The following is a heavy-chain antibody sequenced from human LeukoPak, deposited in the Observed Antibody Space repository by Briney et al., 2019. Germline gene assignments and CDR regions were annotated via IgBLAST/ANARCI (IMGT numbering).Heavy chain of an antibody. D-gene: IGHD2-2*01. V-gene: IGHV4-61*01. CDR1: GGSVSNNNFY. Sequence: PSETLSLTCIVSGGSVSNNNFYWSWIRQPPGKGLEWIGYIYYSGSTKYNPSLKSPVTISLDTSKNQFSLKLSSVTAADTAVYYCARGVPAAVTNYFDYWGQGTLVTVSS. CDR2: IYYSGST. CDR3: ARGVPAAVTNYFDY. J-gene: IGHJ4*02.